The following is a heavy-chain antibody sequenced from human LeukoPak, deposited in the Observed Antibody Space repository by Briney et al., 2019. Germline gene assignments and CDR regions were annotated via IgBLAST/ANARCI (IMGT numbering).Heavy chain of an antibody. Sequence: ASVKVYCKASGYTFTSYAMHWVRQAPGQRLEWMGWINAGNGNTKYSQKFQGRVTISRDTSASTAYMELSSLRSEDTAVYYCARDHSGYDIFDYWGQGTLVTVSS. CDR1: GYTFTSYA. J-gene: IGHJ4*02. V-gene: IGHV1-3*01. CDR2: INAGNGNT. D-gene: IGHD5-12*01. CDR3: ARDHSGYDIFDY.